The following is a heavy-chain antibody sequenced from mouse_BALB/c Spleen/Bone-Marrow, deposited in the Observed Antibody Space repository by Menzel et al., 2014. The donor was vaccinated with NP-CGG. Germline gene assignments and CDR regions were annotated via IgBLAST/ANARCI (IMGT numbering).Heavy chain of an antibody. CDR1: GFSLTSYG. Sequence: VKLQESGPGLVQPSQSLSITCTVSGFSLTSYGVHWVRQSPGKGLEWLGVIWSGGSTDYNAAFISRLSISKDNSKSQVFFKMNSLQADDTAIYYCARNMGSYYGHLAYWGQGTLVTVSA. V-gene: IGHV2-4-1*01. D-gene: IGHD1-2*01. CDR2: IWSGGST. CDR3: ARNMGSYYGHLAY. J-gene: IGHJ3*01.